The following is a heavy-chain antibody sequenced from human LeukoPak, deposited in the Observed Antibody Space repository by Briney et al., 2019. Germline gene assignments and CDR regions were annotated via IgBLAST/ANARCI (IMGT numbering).Heavy chain of an antibody. D-gene: IGHD3-16*01. J-gene: IGHJ6*03. Sequence: GASVKVSCKASGGTFSSYAISWVRQAPGHGLEWMGGIIPIFGTANYAQKFQGRVTITTDESTSTAYMELSSLRSEDTAVYYCARELRAGHYMDVWGKGTTVTVSS. CDR3: ARELRAGHYMDV. CDR1: GGTFSSYA. V-gene: IGHV1-69*05. CDR2: IIPIFGTA.